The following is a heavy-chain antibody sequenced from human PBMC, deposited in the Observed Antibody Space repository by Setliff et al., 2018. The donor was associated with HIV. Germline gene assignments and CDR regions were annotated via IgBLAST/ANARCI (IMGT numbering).Heavy chain of an antibody. CDR2: IYYSGNT. CDR3: TVYNTGSSKDHY. CDR1: GYSISSGYY. D-gene: IGHD2-8*02. Sequence: KASETLSLTCTVSGYSISSGYYWGWIRQPPGKGLEWIGSIYYSGNTNYNPSLKSRVTISVDTSKSQFSLKLNSVTAADTAVYYCTVYNTGSSKDHYWGQGTPVTVSS. J-gene: IGHJ4*02. V-gene: IGHV4-38-2*02.